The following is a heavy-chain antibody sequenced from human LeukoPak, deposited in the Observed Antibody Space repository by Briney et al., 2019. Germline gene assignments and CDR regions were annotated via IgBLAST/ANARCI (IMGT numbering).Heavy chain of an antibody. J-gene: IGHJ3*02. CDR3: ARQGGYSYTPTRAFDI. V-gene: IGHV5-51*01. CDR1: GYSFTSYW. D-gene: IGHD5-18*01. CDR2: IYPGDSDT. Sequence: GESLKISCKGSGYSFTSYWIGWVRQMPGKGLEWMGIIYPGDSDTRYSPSFQGQVTISADKSISTAYLQWSSLKASDTAMYYCARQGGYSYTPTRAFDIWGQGTMVTVSS.